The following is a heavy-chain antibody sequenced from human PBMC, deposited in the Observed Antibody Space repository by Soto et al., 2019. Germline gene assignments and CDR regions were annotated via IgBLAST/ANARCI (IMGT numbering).Heavy chain of an antibody. Sequence: QVQLQESGPGLVKPSETLSLTCNVSGGSLRGYYWNWIRQPPGKGLEWIGYLYYSGSTNYNPSLESRVTMSVDTSKNQLSLELTSVTAADTAVYYCARGSEDYNGWYSDLWGRGTPVTVSS. CDR2: LYYSGST. D-gene: IGHD4-4*01. CDR1: GGSLRGYY. J-gene: IGHJ2*01. V-gene: IGHV4-59*03. CDR3: ARGSEDYNGWYSDL.